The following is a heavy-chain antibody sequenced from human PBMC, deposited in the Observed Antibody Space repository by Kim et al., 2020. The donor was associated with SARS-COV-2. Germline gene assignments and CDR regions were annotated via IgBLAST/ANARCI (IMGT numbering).Heavy chain of an antibody. Sequence: ADSVTGHFTISRDNTKNTLYLQMKSLRAEDTAVYYCARTYSGSYLFYFDYWGQGTLVTVSS. J-gene: IGHJ4*02. V-gene: IGHV3-30*01. CDR3: ARTYSGSYLFYFDY. D-gene: IGHD1-26*01.